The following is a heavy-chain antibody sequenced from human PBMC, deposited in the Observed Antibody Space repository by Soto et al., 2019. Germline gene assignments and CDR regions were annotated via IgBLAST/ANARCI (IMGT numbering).Heavy chain of an antibody. CDR1: GFTFSSYS. D-gene: IGHD3-22*01. V-gene: IGHV3-21*01. J-gene: IGHJ5*02. Sequence: EVQLVESGGGLVKPGGSLRLSCAASGFTFSSYSMNWVRQAPGKGLEWVSSISSSSSYIYYADSVKGRFTISRDNAKNSLYRQMNSLRAEDTAVYYWARDVTSSTYYYLSPGGFDPWGQGTLVTVSS. CDR2: ISSSSSYI. CDR3: ARDVTSSTYYYLSPGGFDP.